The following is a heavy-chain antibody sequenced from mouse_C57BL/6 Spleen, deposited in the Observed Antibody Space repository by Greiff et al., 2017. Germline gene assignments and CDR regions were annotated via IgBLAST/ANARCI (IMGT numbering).Heavy chain of an antibody. J-gene: IGHJ2*01. CDR2: IYPGDGDT. Sequence: QVQLKESGPELVKPGASVKISCKASGYAFSSSWMNWVKQRPGKGLEWIGRIYPGDGDTNYNGKFKGKATLTADKSSSTAYMQLSSLTSEDSAVYFCARSYDGYYPFDYWGQGTTLTVSS. CDR3: ARSYDGYYPFDY. V-gene: IGHV1-82*01. CDR1: GYAFSSSW. D-gene: IGHD2-3*01.